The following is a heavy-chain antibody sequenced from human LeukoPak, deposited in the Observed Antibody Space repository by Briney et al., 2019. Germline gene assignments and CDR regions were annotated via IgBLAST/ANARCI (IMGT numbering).Heavy chain of an antibody. Sequence: GGSLRLSCAASGFTFSSYEMNWVRQAPGKGLEWVSSISGSSSYIYYGDSVKGRITISRDNARNSLYLEMISLRAEDTAVYYCARDRSNVAASGGWFDPWGQGTLVIVSS. CDR2: ISGSSSYI. J-gene: IGHJ5*02. CDR1: GFTFSSYE. V-gene: IGHV3-21*01. D-gene: IGHD6-13*01. CDR3: ARDRSNVAASGGWFDP.